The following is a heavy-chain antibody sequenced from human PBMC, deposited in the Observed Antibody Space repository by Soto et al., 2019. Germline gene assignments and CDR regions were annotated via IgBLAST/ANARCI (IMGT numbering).Heavy chain of an antibody. CDR3: AKEPRLLWFGEGWFDP. D-gene: IGHD3-10*01. J-gene: IGHJ5*02. CDR1: GFTFSSYA. V-gene: IGHV3-23*01. CDR2: ISGSGGST. Sequence: EVQLLESGGGLVQPGGSLRLSCAASGFTFSSYAMSWVRQAPGKGLEWVSAISGSGGSTYYADSVKGRFTISRDNSKNTLYLQMNSLRAEDTAVYYCAKEPRLLWFGEGWFDPWGQGTLVTVSS.